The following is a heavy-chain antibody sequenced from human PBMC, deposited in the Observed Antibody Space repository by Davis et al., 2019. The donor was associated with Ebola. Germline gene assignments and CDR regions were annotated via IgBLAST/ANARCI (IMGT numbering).Heavy chain of an antibody. CDR1: GDSVSSNSAT. V-gene: IGHV6-1*01. Sequence: SQTLSLTCAISGDSVSSNSATWNWIRQSPSRGLEWLGRAYYRSKWYNDYAVSVKSRITINPDTSKNQFSLQLNSVTAADTAVYYCAISGYSSSWSREDYWGQGTLVTVSS. J-gene: IGHJ4*02. D-gene: IGHD6-13*01. CDR3: AISGYSSSWSREDY. CDR2: AYYRSKWYN.